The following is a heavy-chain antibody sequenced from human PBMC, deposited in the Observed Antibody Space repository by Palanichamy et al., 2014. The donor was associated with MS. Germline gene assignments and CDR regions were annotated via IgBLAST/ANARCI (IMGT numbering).Heavy chain of an antibody. Sequence: QVQLVQSGAEVKKPGASVKVSCKASGYAFTDYAIHWVRQASGQRLEWMGWINAGNGNTKYSQKFQSRVTITRDTSADTAYMELSSLRSEDTALYYCAREHDSWSGYSFDFWGQGTLVTASS. D-gene: IGHD3-3*01. CDR1: GYAFTDYA. J-gene: IGHJ4*02. V-gene: IGHV1-3*01. CDR2: INAGNGNT. CDR3: AREHDSWSGYSFDF.